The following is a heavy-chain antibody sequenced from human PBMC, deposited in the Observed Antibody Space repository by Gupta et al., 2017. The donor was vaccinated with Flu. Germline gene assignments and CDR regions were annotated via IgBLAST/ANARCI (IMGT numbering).Heavy chain of an antibody. J-gene: IGHJ5*02. CDR2: VSSDGRTT. CDR1: GFTFSGYW. V-gene: IGHV3-74*01. CDR3: ARDRESGWIDP. Sequence: EVQLVESGGGLIQPGGSLRLSCAASGFTFSGYWMHWVRQAPGKGLVWVSRVSSDGRTTNYADSVKGRFTISRDNAKNTLYLQMNSLRVEDTAVYYCARDRESGWIDPWGQGTLVTVSS. D-gene: IGHD3-3*01.